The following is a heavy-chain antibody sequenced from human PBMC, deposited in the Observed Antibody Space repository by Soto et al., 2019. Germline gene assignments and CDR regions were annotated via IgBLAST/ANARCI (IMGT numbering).Heavy chain of an antibody. CDR3: AKDRTNYDFWSGYLSTVFDY. D-gene: IGHD3-3*01. Sequence: PGGSLRLSCAASGFTFSSYAMHWVRQAPGKGLEWVAVISYDGSNKYYADSVKGRFTISRDNSKNTLYLQMNSLRAEDTAVYYCAKDRTNYDFWSGYLSTVFDYWGQGTLVTVSS. J-gene: IGHJ4*02. CDR1: GFTFSSYA. V-gene: IGHV3-30-3*01. CDR2: ISYDGSNK.